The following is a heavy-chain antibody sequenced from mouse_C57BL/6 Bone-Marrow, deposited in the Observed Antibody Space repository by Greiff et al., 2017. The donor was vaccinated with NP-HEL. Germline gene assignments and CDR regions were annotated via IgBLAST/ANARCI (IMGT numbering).Heavy chain of an antibody. D-gene: IGHD2-3*01. CDR1: GYTFTSYG. Sequence: VKVVESGAELARPGASVKLSCKASGYTFTSYGISWVKQRTGQGLEWIGEIYPRSGNTYYNEKFKGKATLTADKSSSTAYMELRSLTSEDSAVYFCAREVYDEKLDAMDYWGQGTSVTVSS. V-gene: IGHV1-81*01. CDR2: IYPRSGNT. CDR3: AREVYDEKLDAMDY. J-gene: IGHJ4*01.